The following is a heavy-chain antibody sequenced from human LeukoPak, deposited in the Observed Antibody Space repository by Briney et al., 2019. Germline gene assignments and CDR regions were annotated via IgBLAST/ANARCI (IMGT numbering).Heavy chain of an antibody. D-gene: IGHD3-10*01. CDR3: AREDMVRGVIINPTTN. Sequence: GASVKVSCKASGYTFTSYGISWVRQAPGQGLEWMGWISAYNGNTNYAQKLQGRVTMTTDTSTSTAYMELRGLRSDDTAVYYCAREDMVRGVIINPTTNWGQGTLVTVSS. CDR1: GYTFTSYG. V-gene: IGHV1-18*01. CDR2: ISAYNGNT. J-gene: IGHJ4*02.